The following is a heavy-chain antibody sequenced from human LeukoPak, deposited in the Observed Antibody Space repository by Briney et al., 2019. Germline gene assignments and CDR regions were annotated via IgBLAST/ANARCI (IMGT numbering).Heavy chain of an antibody. V-gene: IGHV4-34*01. D-gene: IGHD3-9*01. CDR1: GGSFSVYY. CDR2: INHSGST. J-gene: IGHJ2*01. Sequence: SETLSLTCAFYGGSFSVYYWSWIRQPPGKGLEWIGEINHSGSTNYNPSPKSRVTISLDTSKNQFSLKLSSVTAADTAVYYCARQYSDILTGYHRGELYWYFDLWGRGTLVTVSS. CDR3: ARQYSDILTGYHRGELYWYFDL.